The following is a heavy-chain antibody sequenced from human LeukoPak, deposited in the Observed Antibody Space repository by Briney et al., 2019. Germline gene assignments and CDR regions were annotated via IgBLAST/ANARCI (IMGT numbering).Heavy chain of an antibody. CDR1: GFTFSSYS. V-gene: IGHV3-21*01. J-gene: IGHJ6*03. CDR2: ISSSSSYI. Sequence: GGSLRLSCAASGFTFSSYSMNWVRQAPGKGLEWVSSISSSSSYIYYADSVKGRFTISGDNAKNSLCLQMNSLRAEDTAVYYCARVLYGANYYYYMDVWGKGTTVTVSS. CDR3: ARVLYGANYYYYMDV. D-gene: IGHD4-17*01.